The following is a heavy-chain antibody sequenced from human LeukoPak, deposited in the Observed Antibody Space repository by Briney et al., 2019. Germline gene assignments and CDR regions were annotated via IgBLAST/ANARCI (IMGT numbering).Heavy chain of an antibody. CDR3: ARDLVGRVDP. CDR2: IYHSGSI. J-gene: IGHJ5*02. CDR1: GGSISRGGYS. Sequence: SQTLSLTCAVSGGSISRGGYSWSWIRQPPGKGLEWIGYIYHSGSIYYNPSLKSRVTISVDRSKNQFSLKLSSVTAADTAVYYCARDLVGRVDPWGQGTLVTVSS. V-gene: IGHV4-30-2*01. D-gene: IGHD2-15*01.